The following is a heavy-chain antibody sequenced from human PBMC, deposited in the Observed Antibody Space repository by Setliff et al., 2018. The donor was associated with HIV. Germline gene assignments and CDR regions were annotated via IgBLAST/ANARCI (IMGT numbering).Heavy chain of an antibody. CDR2: MNPNSDIT. J-gene: IGHJ4*02. D-gene: IGHD5-12*01. Sequence: ASVKVSCKASGYTFSTYDINWVRQATGQGLEWMGWMNPNSDITVYAQKFQGRVTMTGNPSIDTVYLELSSLTSEDTAVYYCAGRGYSGYDREDYWGQGTLVTVSS. CDR3: AGRGYSGYDREDY. CDR1: GYTFSTYD. V-gene: IGHV1-8*01.